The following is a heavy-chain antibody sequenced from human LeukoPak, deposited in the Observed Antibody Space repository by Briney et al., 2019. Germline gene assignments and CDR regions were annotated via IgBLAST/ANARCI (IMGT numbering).Heavy chain of an antibody. D-gene: IGHD2-2*02. Sequence: SETLSLTCTVSGGSINSGGYYWSWIRQHPGKGLEWIGYIYYSGSTYYNPSLKSRVTISVDTSKNQFSLKLSSVTAADTAVYYCARRRRGIVVVPAAILGSWFDPWGQGTLVTVSS. J-gene: IGHJ5*02. CDR3: ARRRRGIVVVPAAILGSWFDP. CDR2: IYYSGST. V-gene: IGHV4-31*03. CDR1: GGSINSGGYY.